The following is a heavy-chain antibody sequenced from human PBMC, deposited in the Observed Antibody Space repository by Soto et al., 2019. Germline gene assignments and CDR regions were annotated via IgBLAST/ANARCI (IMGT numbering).Heavy chain of an antibody. D-gene: IGHD4-17*01. CDR3: ARDVDADFRTDFDY. CDR2: IYSSSSDI. Sequence: AGGALRISWATSWCTFVTFSSNWVRQAPGKGLEWVSSIYSSSSDIYYADALKGRFTISRDNAENSVYLEMDSLRAEDTALYYCARDVDADFRTDFDYWGRGTLVTVSS. CDR1: WCTFVTFS. V-gene: IGHV3-21*04. J-gene: IGHJ4*02.